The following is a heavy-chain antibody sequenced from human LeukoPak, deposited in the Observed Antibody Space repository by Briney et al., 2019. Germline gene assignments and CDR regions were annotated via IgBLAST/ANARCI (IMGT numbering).Heavy chain of an antibody. Sequence: PGGSLRLSCAASGFTFSSYAMSWVRQAPGKGLEWVSAISGSGGSTYYADSVKGRFTISRDNSKNTLYLQMNSLRAEDTAVYYCARDSMDRKGITIFGVAPSAAFDPWGQGTLVTVSS. CDR2: ISGSGGST. CDR3: ARDSMDRKGITIFGVAPSAAFDP. J-gene: IGHJ5*02. D-gene: IGHD3-3*01. V-gene: IGHV3-23*01. CDR1: GFTFSSYA.